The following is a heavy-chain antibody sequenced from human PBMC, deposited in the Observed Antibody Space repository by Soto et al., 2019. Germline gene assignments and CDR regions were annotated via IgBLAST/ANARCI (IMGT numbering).Heavy chain of an antibody. D-gene: IGHD6-13*01. V-gene: IGHV3-74*01. CDR2: INSDGSST. CDR3: ARDPVFIAAADY. Sequence: AGGSLRLSCAASGFTFGSYWMHWVRQAPGKGLVWVSRINSDGSSTSYADSVKGRFTISRDNAKNTLYLQMNSLRAEDTAVYYCARDPVFIAAADYWGQGTLVTVSS. CDR1: GFTFGSYW. J-gene: IGHJ4*02.